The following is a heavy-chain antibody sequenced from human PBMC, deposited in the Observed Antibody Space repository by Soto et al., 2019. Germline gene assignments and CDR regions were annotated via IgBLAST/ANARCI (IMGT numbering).Heavy chain of an antibody. J-gene: IGHJ4*02. CDR3: AHSSGHHYYFDS. CDR1: GLTVSRNY. CDR2: LYSGGSS. D-gene: IGHD3-22*01. Sequence: EQLVESGGGLIQPGGSLRISCAFSGLTVSRNYMSWVRQAPGKGLDLVSVLYSGGSSSYAASVKGRFTISRDSSKNILFLQMNSLRPEDTAIYYCAHSSGHHYYFDSWGQGTLVTVSS. V-gene: IGHV3-53*01.